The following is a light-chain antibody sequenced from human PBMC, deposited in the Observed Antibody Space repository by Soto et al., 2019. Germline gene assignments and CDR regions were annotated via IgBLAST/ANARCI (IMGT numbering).Light chain of an antibody. CDR3: QQYGRPPRT. J-gene: IGKJ1*01. CDR1: QSVSSNY. V-gene: IGKV3-20*01. Sequence: EIVLTQSPGTLSLSPGERATLSCRASQSVSSNYLAWYQQKPGQAPRLLISGVSSRATGIPDRFSGSGSGTDSTLTISSLAPEDIAVYYCQQYGRPPRTFGQGTKVEIK. CDR2: GVS.